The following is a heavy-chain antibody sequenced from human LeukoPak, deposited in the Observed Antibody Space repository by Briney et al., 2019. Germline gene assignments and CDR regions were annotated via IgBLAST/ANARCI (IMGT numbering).Heavy chain of an antibody. Sequence: PGGSLRLSCEASGFTVSSNYINWVRQAPGKGLEWVSVLYSGGDTYYADSVKGRFTVSRDNSKNTLYLQMNSLGAEDTAVYYCATDTSGYCSTSRCYGSWYFDLWGRGTLVTVSS. J-gene: IGHJ2*01. CDR1: GFTVSSNY. V-gene: IGHV3-53*01. CDR2: LYSGGDT. D-gene: IGHD2-2*01. CDR3: ATDTSGYCSTSRCYGSWYFDL.